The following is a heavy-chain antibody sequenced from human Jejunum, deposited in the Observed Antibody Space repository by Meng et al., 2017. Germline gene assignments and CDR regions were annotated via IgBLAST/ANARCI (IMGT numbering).Heavy chain of an antibody. Sequence: ESGGTLVQPGGSLRLSCAASGFTFSSNYMSWVRRAPGKGLEWVSAIGRGTDTYYADSVKGRFTMSRDKSKNTLYLEMNGLRAEDTALYYCAKHLSGSYTFDYWGQGTLVTVSS. CDR1: GFTFSSNY. V-gene: IGHV3-23*01. D-gene: IGHD1-26*01. J-gene: IGHJ4*02. CDR2: IGRGTDT. CDR3: AKHLSGSYTFDY.